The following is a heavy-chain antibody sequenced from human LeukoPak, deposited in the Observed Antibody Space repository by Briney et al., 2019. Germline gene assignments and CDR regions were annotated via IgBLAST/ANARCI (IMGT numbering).Heavy chain of an antibody. CDR2: INPDGSTT. D-gene: IGHD4-17*01. V-gene: IGHV3-74*01. J-gene: IGHJ4*02. Sequence: GGSLRLSCAASGFTFTNYWMFWVRQAPGKGLVWVSGINPDGSTTTYADSVRGRFTISRENAKSTLYLHMNILRVEDTAVYYCARGRYGDYHWGQGILVTVSS. CDR1: GFTFTNYW. CDR3: ARGRYGDYH.